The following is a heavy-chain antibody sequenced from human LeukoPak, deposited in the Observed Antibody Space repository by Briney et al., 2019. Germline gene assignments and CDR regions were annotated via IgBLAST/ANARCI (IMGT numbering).Heavy chain of an antibody. J-gene: IGHJ3*02. V-gene: IGHV3-49*03. CDR1: GFTFGDYA. Sequence: GASHRLSCTASGFTFGDYAMSRLRQAPGNRHEWVGFIRSKAYGGTTEYAASVKGRFTTSRDDSKSIAYLQMNSLKTEDTAVYYCTRDPMVRGVIWAHAFDIWGQGTMVTVSS. CDR2: IRSKAYGGTT. D-gene: IGHD3-10*01. CDR3: TRDPMVRGVIWAHAFDI.